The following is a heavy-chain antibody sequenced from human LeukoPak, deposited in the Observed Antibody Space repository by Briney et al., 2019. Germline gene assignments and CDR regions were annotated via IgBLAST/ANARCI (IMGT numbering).Heavy chain of an antibody. J-gene: IGHJ4*02. Sequence: PSETLSLTCTVSGGSFSSSSYYWGWIRQPPGKGLEWIGSIYYSGSTYYNPSLKSRVTISVDTSKNQFSLKLSSVTAADTAVYYCARLFRDYVWGSYRPYFDYWGQGTLVTVSS. CDR1: GGSFSSSSYY. D-gene: IGHD3-16*02. V-gene: IGHV4-39*01. CDR3: ARLFRDYVWGSYRPYFDY. CDR2: IYYSGST.